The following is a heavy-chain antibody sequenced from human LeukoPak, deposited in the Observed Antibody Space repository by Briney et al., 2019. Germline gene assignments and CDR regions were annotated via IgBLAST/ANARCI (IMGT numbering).Heavy chain of an antibody. CDR1: GFTFSSYA. V-gene: IGHV3-23*01. J-gene: IGHJ4*02. CDR3: ARDDNPTGYIFDY. CDR2: ISGSGGST. Sequence: GGSLRLSCAASGFTFSSYAMSWVRQAPGKGLEWVSAISGSGGSTYYADSVKGRFTISRDNSKNTLHLQMNSLRVEDTGVYYCARDDNPTGYIFDYWGQGTLVTVSS. D-gene: IGHD3-9*01.